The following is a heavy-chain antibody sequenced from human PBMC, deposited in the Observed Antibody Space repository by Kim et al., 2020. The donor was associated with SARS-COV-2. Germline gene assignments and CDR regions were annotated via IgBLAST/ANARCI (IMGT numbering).Heavy chain of an antibody. V-gene: IGHV3-30*18. CDR1: GFTFSSYG. CDR3: AKDGVGATQGVY. D-gene: IGHD1-26*01. Sequence: GGSLRLSCAASGFTFSSYGMHWVRQAPGKGLEWVAVISYDGSNKYYADSVKGRFTISRDNSKNTLYLQMNSLRAEDTAVYYCAKDGVGATQGVYWGQGTLVTVSS. CDR2: ISYDGSNK. J-gene: IGHJ4*02.